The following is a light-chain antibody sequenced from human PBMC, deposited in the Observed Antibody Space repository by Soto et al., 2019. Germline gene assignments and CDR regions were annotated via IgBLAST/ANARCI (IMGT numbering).Light chain of an antibody. CDR3: QQYYDLPHT. CDR1: QDISNY. V-gene: IGKV1-33*01. CDR2: DAS. Sequence: DIQMTQSPSSLSASVGDRVTITCQASQDISNYLNWYQQKPGKAPKLLIYDASNLETGVPSRFSRSGSGTDFTFTISSLQPEDIATYYSQQYYDLPHTFGQGTKLEIK. J-gene: IGKJ2*01.